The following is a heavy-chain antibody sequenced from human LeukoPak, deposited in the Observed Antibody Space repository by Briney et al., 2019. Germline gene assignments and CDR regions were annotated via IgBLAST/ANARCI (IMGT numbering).Heavy chain of an antibody. CDR2: TCQRSKWYN. Sequence: SQTLSLTCAISGDSVSSNSAAWKWIRQSPSRGLEWLGRTCQRSKWYNDYALSVKSRITINPDTSKNQFSLQLNSVTPEDTAVYYCAREDCSGGSCYGGFDCWGQGTLVTVSS. CDR3: AREDCSGGSCYGGFDC. D-gene: IGHD2-15*01. CDR1: GDSVSSNSAA. V-gene: IGHV6-1*01. J-gene: IGHJ4*02.